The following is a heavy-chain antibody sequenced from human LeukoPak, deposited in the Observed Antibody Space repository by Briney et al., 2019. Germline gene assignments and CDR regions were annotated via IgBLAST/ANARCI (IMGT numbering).Heavy chain of an antibody. D-gene: IGHD4-17*01. CDR2: IKSKTNGGAT. J-gene: IGHJ4*02. CDR3: TKFDYAAFEY. CDR1: GFTFSNAW. V-gene: IGHV3-15*01. Sequence: KTGGSLRLSCVASGFTFSNAWLSWVRQAPGKGLEWVGRIKSKTNGGATDYAAPVKGRFTISRDDSKNTLYLQMNSLKTEDTAVYYCTKFDYAAFEYWGQGNMVTVSS.